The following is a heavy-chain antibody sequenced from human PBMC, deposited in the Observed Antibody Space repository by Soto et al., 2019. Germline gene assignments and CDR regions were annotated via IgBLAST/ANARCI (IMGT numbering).Heavy chain of an antibody. CDR2: IRDSGHST. J-gene: IGHJ3*02. D-gene: IGHD6-19*01. V-gene: IGHV3-23*01. CDR3: ARVKAQILSSGWYGGDDI. CDR1: GFTFSTYS. Sequence: EVQLLESGGGLVQPGGSLRLSCPASGFTFSTYSMTWVRQAPGKGLEWVSTIRDSGHSTHYADSVRVRFAISRDNSKNTLFLQMNSLRAEDTAVYYCARVKAQILSSGWYGGDDIWGQGTMVTVSS.